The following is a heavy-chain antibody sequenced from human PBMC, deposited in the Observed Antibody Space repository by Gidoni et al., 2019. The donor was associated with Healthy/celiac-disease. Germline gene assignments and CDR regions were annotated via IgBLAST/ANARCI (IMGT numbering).Heavy chain of an antibody. Sequence: EVQLVESGGGLVQPGGSLRLSCAASGFTFSSYDMHWVRQATGKGLEWVSAIGTAGDTYYPGSVKGRFTISRENAKNSLYLQMNSLRAGDTAVYYCARAQGLNWYFDLWGRGTLVTVSS. J-gene: IGHJ2*01. CDR1: GFTFSSYD. V-gene: IGHV3-13*04. CDR3: ARAQGLNWYFDL. CDR2: IGTAGDT.